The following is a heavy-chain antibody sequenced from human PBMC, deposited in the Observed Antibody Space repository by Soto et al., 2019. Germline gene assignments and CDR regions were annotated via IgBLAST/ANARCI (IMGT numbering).Heavy chain of an antibody. CDR3: GRVPGSNYYNGMDV. CDR2: INPSSGST. CDR1: GYTFTSYY. J-gene: IGHJ6*02. Sequence: ASVKVSCKASGYTFTSYYMHWVRQAPGQGLEWMGIINPSSGSTSYAQKFQGRVIMTRDTSTSTVYMDLRSLSSEDTAVYYCGRVPGSNYYNGMDVWGQGTTVTVSS. D-gene: IGHD3-10*01. V-gene: IGHV1-46*03.